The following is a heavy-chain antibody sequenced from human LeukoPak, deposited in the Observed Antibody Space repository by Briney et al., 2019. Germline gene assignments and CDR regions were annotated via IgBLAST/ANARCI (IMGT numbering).Heavy chain of an antibody. CDR1: GFTVSSNS. J-gene: IGHJ4*02. D-gene: IGHD3-22*01. CDR3: AKDSPDYYDSSGHY. CDR2: ISSSGDTM. Sequence: GGSLRLSCTVSGFTVSSNSMNWVRQAPGKGLEWVSYISSSGDTMYYADSVKGRFTISRDNSKNTLYLQMNSLRAEDTAVYYCAKDSPDYYDSSGHYWGQGTLVTVSS. V-gene: IGHV3-48*01.